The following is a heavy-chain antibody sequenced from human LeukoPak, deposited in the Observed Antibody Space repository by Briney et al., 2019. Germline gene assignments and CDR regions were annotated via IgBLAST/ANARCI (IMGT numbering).Heavy chain of an antibody. CDR3: ARDGGFGFLAAFDI. CDR2: ISETSTYI. V-gene: IGHV3-21*01. D-gene: IGHD3-10*01. Sequence: GGSLILSCVASRFKFREYCMNWVRQAPGKGLEWVSSISETSTYIYHADSLKGRFTISRDNARNSLYLHMNRLRDEDTALYYYARDGGFGFLAAFDIWGQGTMVTVSS. J-gene: IGHJ3*02. CDR1: RFKFREYC.